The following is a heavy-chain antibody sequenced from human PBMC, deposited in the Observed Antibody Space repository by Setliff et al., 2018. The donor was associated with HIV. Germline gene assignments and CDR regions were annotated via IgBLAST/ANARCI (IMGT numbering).Heavy chain of an antibody. Sequence: SVKVSCKASGGAFTAYTINWVRLAPGHGLEWVGGILPVLGVAEFAQKFRGRATITADKSTRTVYMELSSLRSEDTAIYYCARDLFTSGYSSAAYWGQGSLVTVSS. CDR1: GGAFTAYT. D-gene: IGHD3-22*01. V-gene: IGHV1-69*10. CDR3: ARDLFTSGYSSAAY. CDR2: ILPVLGVA. J-gene: IGHJ1*01.